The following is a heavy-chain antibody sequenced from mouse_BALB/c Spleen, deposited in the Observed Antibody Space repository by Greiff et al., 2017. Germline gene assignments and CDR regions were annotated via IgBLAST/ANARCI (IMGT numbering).Heavy chain of an antibody. CDR2: ISDGGSYT. CDR3: ARGVYYGYDGTYYFDY. V-gene: IGHV5-6-4*01. Sequence: DVKLVESGGGLVKPGGSLKLSCAASGFTFSSYTMSWVRQTPEKRLEWVATISDGGSYTYYPDSVKGRFTISRDNAKNNLYLQMSSLKSEDTAMYYCARGVYYGYDGTYYFDYWGQGTTLTVSS. CDR1: GFTFSSYT. D-gene: IGHD2-2*01. J-gene: IGHJ2*01.